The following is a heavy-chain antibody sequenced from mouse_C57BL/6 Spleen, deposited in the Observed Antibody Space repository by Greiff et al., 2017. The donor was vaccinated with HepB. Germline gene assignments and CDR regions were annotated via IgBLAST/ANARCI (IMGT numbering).Heavy chain of an antibody. J-gene: IGHJ3*01. D-gene: IGHD2-5*01. CDR1: GFNIKDDY. Sequence: VQLQQSGAELVRPGASVKLSCTASGFNIKDDYMHWVKQRPEQGLEWIGWIDPENGDTEYASKFQGKATITADTSSNTAYLQLSSLTSEDTAVYYCTTDYYSNPFAYWGQGTLVTVSA. V-gene: IGHV14-4*01. CDR3: TTDYYSNPFAY. CDR2: IDPENGDT.